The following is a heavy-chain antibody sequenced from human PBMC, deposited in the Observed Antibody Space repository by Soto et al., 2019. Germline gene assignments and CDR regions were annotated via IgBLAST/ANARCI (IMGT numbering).Heavy chain of an antibody. CDR2: ISSSSSTI. J-gene: IGHJ3*02. CDR3: ARDLDEDIVGVPAAYIGDAFDI. CDR1: GFTFSSYS. Sequence: PGGSLRLSCAASGFTFSSYSMNWVRQAPGKGLEWVSYISSSSSTIYYADSVKGRFTISRDNAKNSLYLQMNSLRAEDTAVYYCARDLDEDIVGVPAAYIGDAFDIWGQGTMVTVAS. V-gene: IGHV3-48*01. D-gene: IGHD2-2*01.